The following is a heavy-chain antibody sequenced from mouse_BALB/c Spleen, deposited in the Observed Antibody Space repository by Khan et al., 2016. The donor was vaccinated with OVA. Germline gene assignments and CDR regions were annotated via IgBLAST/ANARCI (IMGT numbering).Heavy chain of an antibody. CDR2: IRSKSHNYAT. V-gene: IGHV10-1*02. CDR3: VRIYDGFYYAMDY. Sequence: EVQLQESGGGLVQPKGSLKLSCAASGFTFNTYAMNWVRQAPGTGLEWVARIRSKSHNYATYYADSVKDRFTISRDDSQSMLYLQMNNLKTEDTAMYYCVRIYDGFYYAMDYWGQGTSVTVSS. J-gene: IGHJ4*01. CDR1: GFTFNTYA. D-gene: IGHD2-3*01.